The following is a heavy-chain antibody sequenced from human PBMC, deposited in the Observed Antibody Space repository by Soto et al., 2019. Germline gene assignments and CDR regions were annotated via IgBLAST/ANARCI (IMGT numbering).Heavy chain of an antibody. J-gene: IGHJ5*02. CDR1: GFIFENFG. D-gene: IGHD1-26*01. CDR2: ISGSGFKK. Sequence: GGSLRLSCAASGFIFENFGMSWVRQAPGKGLEWISSISGSGFKKYYADSVKGRFTTSRDNSKSTVYLELNNLSAEDTAVYHCAKNQGVELVPLATVDWFDPWGQRSVVTVSS. CDR3: AKNQGVELVPLATVDWFDP. V-gene: IGHV3-23*01.